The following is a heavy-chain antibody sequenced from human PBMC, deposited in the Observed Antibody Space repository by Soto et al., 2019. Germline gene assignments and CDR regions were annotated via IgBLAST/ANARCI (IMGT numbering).Heavy chain of an antibody. Sequence: SVKVSCKASGGTFSSYTISWVRQAPGQGLEWMGRIIPILGIANYAQKFQGRVTITADKSTSTAYMELSSLRSEDTAVYYCARVFTDEVIVVVPAARRPNWFDPRGQETLVTVSS. CDR2: IIPILGIA. CDR1: GGTFSSYT. D-gene: IGHD2-2*01. V-gene: IGHV1-69*02. J-gene: IGHJ5*02. CDR3: ARVFTDEVIVVVPAARRPNWFDP.